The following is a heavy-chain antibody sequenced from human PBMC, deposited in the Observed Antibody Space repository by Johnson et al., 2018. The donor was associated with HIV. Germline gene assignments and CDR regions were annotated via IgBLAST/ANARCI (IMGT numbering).Heavy chain of an antibody. CDR3: ARGVYYYDSSGYQSAFDI. CDR2: ISYDGSNK. Sequence: VQLVESGGGVVQPGRSLRLSCAASGFTFSSYGMHWVRQAPGKGLDWVAVISYDGSNKYYADSVKGRFTISRDNAQNSLSLQMNSLRAEDTALYYCARGVYYYDSSGYQSAFDIWGQGTMVTVSS. D-gene: IGHD3-22*01. V-gene: IGHV3-30*03. J-gene: IGHJ3*02. CDR1: GFTFSSYG.